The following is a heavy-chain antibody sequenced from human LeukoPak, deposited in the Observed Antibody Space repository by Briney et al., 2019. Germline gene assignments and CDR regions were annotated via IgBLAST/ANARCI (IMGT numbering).Heavy chain of an antibody. V-gene: IGHV4-34*01. Sequence: KPSETLSLTCAVYGGSFSGYYWSWIRQPPGKGLEWIGEINHSGSTNYNPSIKSRVTISVDTSKNQFSLKLSSVTAADTAVYYCARGSYGSGSYYPGGFDYWGQGTLVTVSS. CDR1: GGSFSGYY. CDR3: ARGSYGSGSYYPGGFDY. D-gene: IGHD3-10*01. CDR2: INHSGST. J-gene: IGHJ4*02.